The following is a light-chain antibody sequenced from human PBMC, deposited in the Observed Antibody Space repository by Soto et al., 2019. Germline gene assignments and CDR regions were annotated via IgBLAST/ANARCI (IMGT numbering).Light chain of an antibody. CDR1: QSINSR. Sequence: DIQMTQSPSTLSASVGDRVTITCRASQSINSRLAWYQQKPGKAPNLLVYAASSLQSGVPSRFTGSGSGTDFTLTISSLQPEDFATYFCQQSYTTPITFGQGTRWRL. CDR3: QQSYTTPIT. CDR2: AAS. J-gene: IGKJ5*01. V-gene: IGKV1-39*01.